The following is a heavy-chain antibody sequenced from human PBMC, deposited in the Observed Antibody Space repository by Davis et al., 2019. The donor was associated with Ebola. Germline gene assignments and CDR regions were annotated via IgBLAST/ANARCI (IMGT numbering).Heavy chain of an antibody. V-gene: IGHV3-15*01. CDR3: TTLNQYYYYMDV. CDR1: GFTFSNAW. J-gene: IGHJ6*03. Sequence: GESLKISCAASGFTFSNAWMSWVCQAPGKGLEWVGRIKSKTDGGTTDYAAPVKGRFTISRDDSKNTLYLQMNSLKTENTAVYYCTTLNQYYYYMDVWGKGTTVTVSS. D-gene: IGHD1-14*01. CDR2: IKSKTDGGTT.